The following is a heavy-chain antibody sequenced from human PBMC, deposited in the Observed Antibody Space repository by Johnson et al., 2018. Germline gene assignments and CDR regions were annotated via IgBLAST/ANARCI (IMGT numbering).Heavy chain of an antibody. CDR2: ISWNGGSI. V-gene: IGHV3-9*01. Sequence: VQLVESGGGLVQXGRSXRLXCAASGFTFDDYAMHWVRQAPGKGLECVAGISWNGGSIGYADSVKGRFTISRENAKNSLYLQRNSRGAEDTALYYCAKVGGGSNYYYYMDVWGKGTTVTVSS. CDR1: GFTFDDYA. D-gene: IGHD2-15*01. J-gene: IGHJ6*03. CDR3: AKVGGGSNYYYYMDV.